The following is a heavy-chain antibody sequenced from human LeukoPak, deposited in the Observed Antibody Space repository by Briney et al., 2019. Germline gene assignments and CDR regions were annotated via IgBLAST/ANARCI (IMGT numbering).Heavy chain of an antibody. D-gene: IGHD6-13*01. V-gene: IGHV1-18*01. J-gene: IGHJ4*02. Sequence: ASVNVSCKASGYSFTSYGISWVRQAAGQGLEGMGWISAYNGNTNYAQKLQGRVTMTTDTSTSTAYMELRSLRSDDTAVYYCARDRVRGAAKGDYWGQGTLVTVSS. CDR1: GYSFTSYG. CDR2: ISAYNGNT. CDR3: ARDRVRGAAKGDY.